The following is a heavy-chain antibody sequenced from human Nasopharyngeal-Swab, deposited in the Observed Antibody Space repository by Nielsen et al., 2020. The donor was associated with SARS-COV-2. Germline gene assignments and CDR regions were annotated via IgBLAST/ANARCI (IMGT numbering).Heavy chain of an antibody. J-gene: IGHJ4*02. Sequence: TLSLTCTVSGGSISSGGYYWSWIRPHPGKGLEWIGYIYYSGSTYYNPSLKSRVTISVDTSKNQFSLKLSSVTAADTAVYYCARDSLTGDFFDYWGQGTLVTVSS. CDR3: ARDSLTGDFFDY. CDR2: IYYSGST. V-gene: IGHV4-31*03. CDR1: GGSISSGGYY. D-gene: IGHD7-27*01.